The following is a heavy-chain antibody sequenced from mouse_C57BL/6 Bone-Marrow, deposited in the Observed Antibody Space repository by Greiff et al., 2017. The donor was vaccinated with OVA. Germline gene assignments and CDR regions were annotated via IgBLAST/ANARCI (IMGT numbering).Heavy chain of an antibody. CDR2: IYPRSGNT. CDR3: ASPRD. V-gene: IGHV1-81*01. Sequence: VKLQQSGAELARPGASVKLSCKASGYTFTSYGISWVKQRTGQGLEWIGEIYPRSGNTYYNEKFKGKATLTADKSSSTAYMELRSLTSEDSAVYFCASPRDWGQGTTLTVSS. J-gene: IGHJ2*01. CDR1: GYTFTSYG.